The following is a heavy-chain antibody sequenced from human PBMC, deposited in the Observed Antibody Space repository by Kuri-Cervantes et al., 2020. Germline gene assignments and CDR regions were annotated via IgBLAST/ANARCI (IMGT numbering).Heavy chain of an antibody. CDR1: GFTFSDYY. CDR2: ISYDGSNK. CDR3: AKELRGDYGSGSYYPNWFDP. V-gene: IGHV3-30*18. Sequence: LSLTGAASGFTFSDYYMSWIRQAPGKGLEWVAVISYDGSNKYYADSVKGRFTISRDNSKNTLYLQMNSLRAEDTAVYYCAKELRGDYGSGSYYPNWFDPWGQGTLVTVSS. J-gene: IGHJ5*02. D-gene: IGHD3-10*01.